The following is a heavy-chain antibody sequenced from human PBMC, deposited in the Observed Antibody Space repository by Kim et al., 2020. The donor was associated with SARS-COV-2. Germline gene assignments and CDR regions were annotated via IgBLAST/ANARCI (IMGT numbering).Heavy chain of an antibody. D-gene: IGHD3-10*01. V-gene: IGHV3-23*01. CDR3: AKAMVGRSLSGGFDY. J-gene: IGHJ4*02. Sequence: DALKGRFTITRDNTTNTLYLQMNSLRAEEAAVYYCAKAMVGRSLSGGFDYWGQGTLVTVSS.